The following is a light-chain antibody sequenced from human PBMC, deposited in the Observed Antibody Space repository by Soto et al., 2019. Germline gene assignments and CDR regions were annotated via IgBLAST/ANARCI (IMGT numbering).Light chain of an antibody. Sequence: QSVLTQPPSASGTPGQRVTISCSGTGSNIGSNTVNWYQQLPGTAPKLLVAGNRPSGVPDRFSVSKSGASASLAITGLQAEDEADYYCQSYDSSLSRRWVFGGGTKVTVL. J-gene: IGLJ3*02. V-gene: IGLV1-44*01. CDR2: GN. CDR3: QSYDSSLSRRWV. CDR1: GSNIGSNT.